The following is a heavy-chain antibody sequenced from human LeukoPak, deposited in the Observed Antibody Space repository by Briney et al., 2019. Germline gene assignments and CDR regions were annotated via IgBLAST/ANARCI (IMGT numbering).Heavy chain of an antibody. V-gene: IGHV3-53*01. D-gene: IGHD1-26*01. J-gene: IGHJ4*02. CDR3: ARDPIVGATGY. Sequence: GGSLRLSCAASGFTVSSNYMSWVRQAPGKGLEWVSVNYSGGSTYYADSVKGRFTISRDNSKNTLYLQMNSLRAEDTAVYYCARDPIVGATGYWGQGTLVTVSS. CDR1: GFTVSSNY. CDR2: NYSGGST.